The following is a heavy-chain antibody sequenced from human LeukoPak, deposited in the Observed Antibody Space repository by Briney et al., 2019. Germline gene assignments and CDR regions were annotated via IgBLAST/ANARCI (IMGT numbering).Heavy chain of an antibody. V-gene: IGHV4-34*01. CDR3: ARDLSY. CDR2: INHSGST. CDR1: GGSFSGYY. Sequence: SETLSLTCAVYGGSFSGYYWSWIRQPPGKGLEWIGEINHSGSTNYNPSLKSRVTISVDTSKNQFSLKLSSVTAADTAVYYCARDLSYWGQGTLVTVSS. J-gene: IGHJ4*02.